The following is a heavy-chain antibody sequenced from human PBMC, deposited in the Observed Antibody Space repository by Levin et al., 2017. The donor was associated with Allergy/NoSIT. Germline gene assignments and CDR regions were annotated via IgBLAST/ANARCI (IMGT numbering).Heavy chain of an antibody. V-gene: IGHV1-69*13. J-gene: IGHJ5*02. CDR2: IIPIFGTA. Sequence: ASVKVSCKASGGTFSSYAISWVRQAPGQGLEWMGGIIPIFGTANYAQKFQGRVTITADESTSTAYMELSSLRSEDTAVYYCARDYSGVTGTTVWFDPWGQGTLVTVSS. CDR1: GGTFSSYA. CDR3: ARDYSGVTGTTVWFDP. D-gene: IGHD1-7*01.